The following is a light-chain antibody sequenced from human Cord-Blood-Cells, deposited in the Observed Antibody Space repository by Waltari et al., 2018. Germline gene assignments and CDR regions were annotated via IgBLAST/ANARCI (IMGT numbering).Light chain of an antibody. J-gene: IGLJ3*02. CDR3: SSYTSSSTWV. V-gene: IGLV2-14*01. CDR1: SSDVGGYNT. Sequence: QSALTQPAPVSGPPGQSITIPRTGTSSDVGGYNTVPWYQQNPGKAPNFMIYEVSKRPSGVSNRFSGSKSGNTASLTISGLQAEDEADYYCSSYTSSSTWVFGGGTKLTVL. CDR2: EVS.